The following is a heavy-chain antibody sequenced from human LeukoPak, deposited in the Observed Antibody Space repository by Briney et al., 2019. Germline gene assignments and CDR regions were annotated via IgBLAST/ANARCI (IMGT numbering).Heavy chain of an antibody. D-gene: IGHD3-3*01. CDR2: ISGSGGST. CDR3: ANPRDFWSGYPEGGDY. Sequence: GGSLRLSCAASGFTFSSYAMSWVRQAPGKGLEWVSAISGSGGSTYYADSVKGRFTISRDNSKNTLYLQMNSLRAEDTAVYYCANPRDFWSGYPEGGDYWGQGTLVTVSS. J-gene: IGHJ4*02. CDR1: GFTFSSYA. V-gene: IGHV3-23*01.